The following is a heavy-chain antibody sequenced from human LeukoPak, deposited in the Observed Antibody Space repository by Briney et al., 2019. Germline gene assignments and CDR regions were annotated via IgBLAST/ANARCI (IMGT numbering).Heavy chain of an antibody. CDR1: GFTFISYA. J-gene: IGHJ3*02. CDR3: AKAMVRGVTEADALDS. CDR2: ISSSGGNT. Sequence: GGSLRLSCAASGFTFISYAISWVRQAPWKGLEWVSAISSSGGNTYYADSVKGRFTISRDNSKNTLYLQMNSLRAEYTPVYYCAKAMVRGVTEADALDSWGQGTMVTASS. V-gene: IGHV3-23*01. D-gene: IGHD3-10*01.